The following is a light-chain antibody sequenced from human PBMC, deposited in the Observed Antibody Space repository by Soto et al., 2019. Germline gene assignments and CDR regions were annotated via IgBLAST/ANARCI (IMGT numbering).Light chain of an antibody. J-gene: IGLJ2*01. CDR2: DVS. CDR1: SSDVGGYNY. Sequence: QSVLTQPASVSGSPGQSITISCTATSSDVGGYNYVSWYQQHPDKAPKLMIYDVSTRPSGVSNRFSGSKSGNTASLTISGLQAEDEADYYCSSYTTSRTLVFGGGTKLTVL. CDR3: SSYTTSRTLV. V-gene: IGLV2-14*01.